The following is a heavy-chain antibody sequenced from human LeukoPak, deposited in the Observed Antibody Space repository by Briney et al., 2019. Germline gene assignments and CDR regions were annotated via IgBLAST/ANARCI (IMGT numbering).Heavy chain of an antibody. V-gene: IGHV3-30-3*01. CDR3: VRAYPYYYYGMDV. CDR2: MSSDGNAI. D-gene: IGHD2-2*02. CDR1: GFAFTAYL. J-gene: IGHJ6*02. Sequence: GGSLRLSCAASGFAFTAYLIHWVRQPPGKGLEWVAVMSSDGNAIFYADSVRGRFTISRDNSKNTLYLQVNSLRVEDTAVYYCVRAYPYYYYGMDVWGQGTTVTVSS.